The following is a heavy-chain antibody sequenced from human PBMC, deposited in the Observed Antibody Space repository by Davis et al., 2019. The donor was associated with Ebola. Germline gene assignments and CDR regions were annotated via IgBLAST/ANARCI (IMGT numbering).Heavy chain of an antibody. V-gene: IGHV4-59*12. CDR3: ARERYCSGGSCYYRVYYYYGMDV. J-gene: IGHJ6*02. D-gene: IGHD2-15*01. Sequence: SETLSLTCTVSGGSISSYYWSWIRQPPGKGLEWIAYIYYSGTTSYNPSLKSRVTISVDTSKNQFSLKLSSVTAADTAVYYCARERYCSGGSCYYRVYYYYGMDVWGQGTTVTVSS. CDR1: GGSISSYY. CDR2: IYYSGTT.